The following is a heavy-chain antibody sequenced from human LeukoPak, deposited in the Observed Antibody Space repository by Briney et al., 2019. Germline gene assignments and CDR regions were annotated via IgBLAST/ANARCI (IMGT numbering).Heavy chain of an antibody. V-gene: IGHV4-59*08. D-gene: IGHD6-19*01. Sequence: PSETLSLTCTVSGGSISSYYWSWIRQPPGKGLEWIGYIYYSGSTNYNPSLKSRVTIPVDTSKNQFSLKLSSVTAADTAVYYCARHQWLVRRNWFDPWGQGTLVTVSS. CDR3: ARHQWLVRRNWFDP. J-gene: IGHJ5*02. CDR2: IYYSGST. CDR1: GGSISSYY.